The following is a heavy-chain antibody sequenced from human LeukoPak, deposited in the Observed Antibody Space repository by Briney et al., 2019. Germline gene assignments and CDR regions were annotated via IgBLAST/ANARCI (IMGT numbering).Heavy chain of an antibody. J-gene: IGHJ4*02. CDR2: INQDGSEE. D-gene: IGHD5-18*01. Sequence: PGGSLRLSCAASGFTFSNYWMSWVRQAPGKGLEWVANINQDGSEEYYVDSMKGRFTMSRDNAKNSLYLQMNRVRAEDTAVYYCARDSPERGYSYGPLDNYFDYWGQGTLVTVSS. CDR1: GFTFSNYW. CDR3: ARDSPERGYSYGPLDNYFDY. V-gene: IGHV3-7*01.